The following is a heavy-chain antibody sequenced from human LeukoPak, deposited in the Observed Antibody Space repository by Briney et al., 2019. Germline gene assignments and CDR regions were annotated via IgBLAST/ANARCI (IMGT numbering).Heavy chain of an antibody. Sequence: SETLSLTCTVSGGSINNYYWSWLRQPPGKGLEWIGYIHYSGSTNYNFSLKSRVTISVDTSKRQFSLKLSSVTAADTAVYYCARGAGWYEYWGQGTLVTVSS. J-gene: IGHJ4*02. D-gene: IGHD6-19*01. CDR2: IHYSGST. CDR3: ARGAGWYEY. CDR1: GGSINNYY. V-gene: IGHV4-59*01.